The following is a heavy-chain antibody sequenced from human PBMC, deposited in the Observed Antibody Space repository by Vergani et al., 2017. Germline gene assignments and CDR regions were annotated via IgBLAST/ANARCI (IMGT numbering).Heavy chain of an antibody. CDR1: GGSFSGYY. CDR2: INHSGST. D-gene: IGHD2-15*01. CDR3: ARGRPGYCSGGSCYSPRPIRAKPNWFDP. V-gene: IGHV4-34*01. J-gene: IGHJ5*02. Sequence: QVQLQQWGAGLLKPSETLSLTCAVYGGSFSGYYWSWIRQPPGKGLEWIGEINHSGSTNYNPSLKSRVTISVDTSKNQFSLKLSSVTAADTAVYYCARGRPGYCSGGSCYSPRPIRAKPNWFDPWGQGTLVTVSS.